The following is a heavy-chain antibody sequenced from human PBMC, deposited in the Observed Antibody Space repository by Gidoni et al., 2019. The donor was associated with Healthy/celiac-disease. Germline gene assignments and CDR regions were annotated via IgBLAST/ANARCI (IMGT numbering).Heavy chain of an antibody. J-gene: IGHJ3*02. V-gene: IGHV4-39*01. D-gene: IGHD1-26*01. CDR2: IYYSGST. Sequence: QLQLQESGPGLVKPSETLSLTCTVSGGSISSSSYYWGWIRQPPGKGLEWIGSIYYSGSTYYNPSLKSRVTISVDTSKNQFSLKLSSVTAADTAVYYCARARDGWGPGAFDIWGQGTMVTVSS. CDR1: GGSISSSSYY. CDR3: ARARDGWGPGAFDI.